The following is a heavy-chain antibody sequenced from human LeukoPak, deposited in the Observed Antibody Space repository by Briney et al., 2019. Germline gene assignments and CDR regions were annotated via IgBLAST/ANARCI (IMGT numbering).Heavy chain of an antibody. D-gene: IGHD6-25*01. CDR3: AKRRGGPFDY. CDR1: GFTVSSNY. J-gene: IGHJ4*02. V-gene: IGHV3-53*01. CDR2: FYTGGST. Sequence: GGSLRLSCAASGFTVSSNYMNWVRQAPGKGLEWVSVFYTGGSTYYADSVKGRFTISRDNSKNTLYLQMNSLRAEDTAVYYCAKRRGGPFDYWGQGTLVTVSS.